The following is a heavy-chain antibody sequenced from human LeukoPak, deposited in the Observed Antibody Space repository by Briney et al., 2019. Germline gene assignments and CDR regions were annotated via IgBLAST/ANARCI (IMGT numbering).Heavy chain of an antibody. V-gene: IGHV3-21*01. Sequence: GGSLRLSCAASGFTFSSYSMSWVRQAPGKGLEWVSSISSSSSSYIYYAESVKGRFTISRDNAKNSLYLQMNSLRAEDTAVYYCAREQSYGSGSYYVCYFDCWGQGTLVTVSS. CDR1: GFTFSSYS. CDR3: AREQSYGSGSYYVCYFDC. CDR2: ISSSSSSYI. J-gene: IGHJ4*02. D-gene: IGHD3-10*01.